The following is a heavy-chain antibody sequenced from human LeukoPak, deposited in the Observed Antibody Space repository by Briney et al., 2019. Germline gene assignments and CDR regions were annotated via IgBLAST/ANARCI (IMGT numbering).Heavy chain of an antibody. CDR1: GFTFSSYA. D-gene: IGHD3-3*01. J-gene: IGHJ3*02. CDR3: AKDGAYTYHDFWSGYFDI. V-gene: IGHV3-23*01. Sequence: GGSLRLSCAASGFTFSSYAMSWVRQAPGKGLGWVSAISGSGGSTYYADSVKGRFTISRDNSKNTLYLQMNSLRAEDTAVYYCAKDGAYTYHDFWSGYFDIWGQGTMVTVSS. CDR2: ISGSGGST.